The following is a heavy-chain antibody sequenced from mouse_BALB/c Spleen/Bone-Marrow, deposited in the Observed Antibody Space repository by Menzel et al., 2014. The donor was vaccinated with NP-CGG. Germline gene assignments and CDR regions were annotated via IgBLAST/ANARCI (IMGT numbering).Heavy chain of an antibody. D-gene: IGHD1-1*01. CDR3: ASYYYGRAWFAY. Sequence: VQLQQSGAELVKPGASGKLSCTASGFNIKDTYMHWVKQRPEQGLEWIGRIDPANGNTKYDPKFQGKATITADTSSNTAYLQLSSLTSEDTAVYYCASYYYGRAWFAYWGQGTLVTVSA. V-gene: IGHV14-3*02. CDR1: GFNIKDTY. CDR2: IDPANGNT. J-gene: IGHJ3*01.